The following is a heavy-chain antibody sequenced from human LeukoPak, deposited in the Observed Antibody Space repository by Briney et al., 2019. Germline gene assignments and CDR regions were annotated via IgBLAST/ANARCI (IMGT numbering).Heavy chain of an antibody. D-gene: IGHD1-7*01. CDR3: ARGGTTREGFDY. CDR2: IYYGGST. CDR1: GGSISTYY. V-gene: IGHV4-59*01. Sequence: SETLSLTCTVSGGSISTYYWNWIRQPPGKGLERIGNIYYGGSTNYNPSLKSRVTISVDTSKKQFSLKLSSVTAADTAVYYCARGGTTREGFDYWGQGTLVTVSS. J-gene: IGHJ4*02.